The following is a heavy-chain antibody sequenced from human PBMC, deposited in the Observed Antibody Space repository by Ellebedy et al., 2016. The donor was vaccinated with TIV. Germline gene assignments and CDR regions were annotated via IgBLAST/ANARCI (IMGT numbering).Heavy chain of an antibody. CDR1: GGSISSSSYY. CDR3: ARSRVGSSWWGPGSNWFDP. CDR2: IFYSGNT. V-gene: IGHV4-39*06. Sequence: MPSETLSLTCAVSGGSISSSSYYWGWIRQPPGKGLEWIGCIFYSGNTYYNPSLKSRLTISVDTSKNQFALKLSSVTAADTAVYYCARSRVGSSWWGPGSNWFDPWGQGTLVTVSS. J-gene: IGHJ5*02. D-gene: IGHD6-13*01.